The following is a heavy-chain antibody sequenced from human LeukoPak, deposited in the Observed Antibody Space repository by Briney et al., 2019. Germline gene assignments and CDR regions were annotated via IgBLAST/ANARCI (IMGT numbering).Heavy chain of an antibody. Sequence: PSETLSLTCTVSGGTLNSFYWSWIRQPPGKGLEWIGYVYYTGSTDYNPSLKSRVTMSVDTSQNQFSLKLSSVTAADTAVYYCARYHRNCSGGSCYPGEYYFDYWGQGTLVTVSS. V-gene: IGHV4-59*08. CDR2: VYYTGST. CDR3: ARYHRNCSGGSCYPGEYYFDY. J-gene: IGHJ4*02. CDR1: GGTLNSFY. D-gene: IGHD2-15*01.